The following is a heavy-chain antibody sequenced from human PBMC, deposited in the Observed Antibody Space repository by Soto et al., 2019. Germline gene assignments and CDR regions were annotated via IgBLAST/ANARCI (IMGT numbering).Heavy chain of an antibody. D-gene: IGHD3-22*01. CDR3: AKDFPGDYYDSSGPAGY. V-gene: IGHV3-23*01. Sequence: GGSLRLSCAASGFTFSSYAMSWVRQAPGKGLEWVSAISGSGGSTYYADSVKGRFTISRDNSKNTLYLQMNSLRAEDTAVYYCAKDFPGDYYDSSGPAGYWGQGTLVTVSS. CDR2: ISGSGGST. J-gene: IGHJ4*02. CDR1: GFTFSSYA.